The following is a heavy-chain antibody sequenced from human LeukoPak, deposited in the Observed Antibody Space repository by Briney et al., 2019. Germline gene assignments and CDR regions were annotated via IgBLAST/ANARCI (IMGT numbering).Heavy chain of an antibody. CDR2: ISWNSGRI. CDR1: GFTFDDYA. Sequence: PGRSLRLSCAASGFTFDDYAMHWVRQAPGKGLEWVSGISWNSGRIGYADSVKGRFTISRDNAKNSLYLQMNSLRAEDTALYYCAKDIGYGDYALDYWGQGTLVTVSS. CDR3: AKDIGYGDYALDY. D-gene: IGHD4-17*01. J-gene: IGHJ4*02. V-gene: IGHV3-9*01.